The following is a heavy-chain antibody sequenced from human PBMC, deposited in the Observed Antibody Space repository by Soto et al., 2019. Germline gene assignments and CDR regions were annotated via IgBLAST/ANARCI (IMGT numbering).Heavy chain of an antibody. Sequence: QVHLQESGPGLVKPSETLSLTCTVSGGAISTYYWTWIRQPAGKGLEWIGRIYSSGSTKYNPSLQRRGTMSPDTTNNQFSLRLTSVPSADTAVYYCARGQRFSDWFDPWGQGTLVTVSS. D-gene: IGHD3-3*01. CDR2: IYSSGST. V-gene: IGHV4-4*07. CDR3: ARGQRFSDWFDP. J-gene: IGHJ5*02. CDR1: GGAISTYY.